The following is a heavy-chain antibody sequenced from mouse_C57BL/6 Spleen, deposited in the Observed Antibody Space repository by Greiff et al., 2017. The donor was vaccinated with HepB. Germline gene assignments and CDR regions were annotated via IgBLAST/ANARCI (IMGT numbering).Heavy chain of an antibody. D-gene: IGHD1-1*01. J-gene: IGHJ1*03. V-gene: IGHV1-22*01. CDR2: INPNNGGT. CDR1: GYTFTDYN. CDR3: AREDYYGSSFWYFDV. Sequence: EVQLQESGPELVKPGASVKMSCKASGYTFTDYNMHWVKQSHGKSLEWIGYINPNNGGTSYNQKFKGKATLTVNKSSSTAYMELRSLTSEDSAVYYCAREDYYGSSFWYFDVWGTGTTVTVSS.